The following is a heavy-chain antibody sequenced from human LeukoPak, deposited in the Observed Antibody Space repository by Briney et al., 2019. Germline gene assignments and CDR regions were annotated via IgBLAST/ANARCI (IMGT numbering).Heavy chain of an antibody. D-gene: IGHD2-8*01. CDR1: GGTFSSYA. J-gene: IGHJ6*03. CDR2: IIPIFGTA. V-gene: IGHV1-69*05. Sequence: SVKVSCKASGGTFSSYAISWVRQAPGQGLEWMGGIIPIFGTANYAQKFQGRVTITTDESTSTAYMELSSLRSEDTAVYYCALQVSGMLSYYYYMDVWGKGTTVTVSS. CDR3: ALQVSGMLSYYYYMDV.